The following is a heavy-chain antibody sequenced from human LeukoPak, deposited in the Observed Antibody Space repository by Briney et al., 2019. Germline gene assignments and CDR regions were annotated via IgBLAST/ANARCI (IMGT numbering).Heavy chain of an antibody. Sequence: PGGSLRLSCAASGFTFSSYWMSWVRQAPGKGLEWVANIKQDGSEKYYVDSVKGRFTISRDNAKNSLYLQMNSRRAEDTAVYYWARDLGQWVKVTNFDYWGQGTLVTVSS. D-gene: IGHD6-19*01. V-gene: IGHV3-7*01. CDR1: GFTFSSYW. CDR2: IKQDGSEK. J-gene: IGHJ4*02. CDR3: ARDLGQWVKVTNFDY.